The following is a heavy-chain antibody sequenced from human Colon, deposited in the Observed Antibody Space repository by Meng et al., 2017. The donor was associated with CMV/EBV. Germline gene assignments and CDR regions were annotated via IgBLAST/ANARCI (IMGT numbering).Heavy chain of an antibody. D-gene: IGHD3-3*01. CDR1: GFTFSSRE. Sequence: GESLKISCVASGFTFSSREMNWVRQAPGKGLEWIAYISSSSIYYADSVKGRFTISTDNAKNSLSLQMNSLRAEDMAVYYCAKDFWSGYYISNYYGMDVWGQGTTVTVSS. CDR3: AKDFWSGYYISNYYGMDV. V-gene: IGHV3-48*03. J-gene: IGHJ6*02. CDR2: ISSSSI.